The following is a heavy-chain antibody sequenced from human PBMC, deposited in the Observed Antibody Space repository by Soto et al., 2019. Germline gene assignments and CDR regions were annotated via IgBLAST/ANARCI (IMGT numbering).Heavy chain of an antibody. Sequence: QVQLQESGPRLVRPSDTLSLTCNVYNHSIRSDNWWGWIRQPPGKGLEWVCYMYHIGTTYYNPSLKSRISLSVDTTKNQFSLKRKSVTAVDTAIYYCARTKYNSGWLEDWGQGTLVTVSS. V-gene: IGHV4-28*01. CDR2: MYHIGTT. CDR1: NHSIRSDNW. D-gene: IGHD6-19*01. J-gene: IGHJ4*02. CDR3: ARTKYNSGWLED.